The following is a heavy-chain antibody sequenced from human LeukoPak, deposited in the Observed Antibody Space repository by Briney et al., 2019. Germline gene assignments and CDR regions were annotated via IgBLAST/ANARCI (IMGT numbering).Heavy chain of an antibody. J-gene: IGHJ6*02. V-gene: IGHV3-21*01. Sequence: PGGSLRLSCAASGFTFSSYSMNWVRQAPGRGLEWVSSISSSSSYIYYADSVKGRFTISRDNAKNSLYLQMNSLRAEDTAVYYCARVSGSGPYYYYGMDVWGQGTTVTVSS. CDR2: ISSSSSYI. CDR3: ARVSGSGPYYYYGMDV. D-gene: IGHD3-10*01. CDR1: GFTFSSYS.